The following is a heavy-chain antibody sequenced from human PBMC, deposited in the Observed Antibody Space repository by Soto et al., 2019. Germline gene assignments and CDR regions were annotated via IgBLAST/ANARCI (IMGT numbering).Heavy chain of an antibody. CDR1: GCTFTSYG. J-gene: IGHJ5*02. D-gene: IGHD6-19*01. CDR2: ISAYNGNT. V-gene: IGHV1-18*01. CDR3: ARDVSSSGWYHP. Sequence: GASGRVSCKASGCTFTSYGISWVRQAPGQGLEWMGWISAYNGNTNYAQKLQGRVTMTTDTSTSTAYMELRSLRSDDTAVYYCARDVSSSGWYHPWGQGTLVTVSS.